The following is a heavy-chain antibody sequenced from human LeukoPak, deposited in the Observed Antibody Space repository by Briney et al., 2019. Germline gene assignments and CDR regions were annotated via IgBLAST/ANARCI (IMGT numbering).Heavy chain of an antibody. Sequence: GASVKVSCKASGGTFSSYAISWVRQAPGQGLEWMGRIIPILGIANYAQKFQGRVTITADKSTSTTYMELSSLRSEDTAVYYCARDQGRDVVVAASMDVWGQGTTVTVSS. CDR3: ARDQGRDVVVAASMDV. V-gene: IGHV1-69*04. J-gene: IGHJ6*02. D-gene: IGHD2-15*01. CDR2: IIPILGIA. CDR1: GGTFSSYA.